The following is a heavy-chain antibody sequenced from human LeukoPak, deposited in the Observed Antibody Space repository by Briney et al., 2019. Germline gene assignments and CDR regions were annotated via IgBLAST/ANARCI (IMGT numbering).Heavy chain of an antibody. Sequence: GGSLRLSCAASGFTFSSYGMHWVRQAPGKGLEWVAVIWYDGSNKYYADSVKGRFTNSRDNSKNTLYLQMNSLRAEDTAVYYCARDLGGSYYDYWGQGTLVTVSS. CDR3: ARDLGGSYYDY. J-gene: IGHJ4*02. CDR2: IWYDGSNK. V-gene: IGHV3-33*01. CDR1: GFTFSSYG. D-gene: IGHD1-26*01.